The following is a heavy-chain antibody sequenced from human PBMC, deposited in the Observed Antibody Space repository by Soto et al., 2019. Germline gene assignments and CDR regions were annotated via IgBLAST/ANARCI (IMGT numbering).Heavy chain of an antibody. V-gene: IGHV1-2*02. CDR2: ISGDSGAT. J-gene: IGHJ4*02. Sequence: QVQLVQSGAEVKKPGASVKVSCKASGYTFTGYDLHWVRQAPGQGLEWMGWISGDSGATNYAQKFQGRVTMTRDTSIITAYMDLTRLTSDDTAVYYCARGFCFDSGCSPFFDYWGQGSLVTVSS. CDR3: ARGFCFDSGCSPFFDY. CDR1: GYTFTGYD. D-gene: IGHD5-12*01.